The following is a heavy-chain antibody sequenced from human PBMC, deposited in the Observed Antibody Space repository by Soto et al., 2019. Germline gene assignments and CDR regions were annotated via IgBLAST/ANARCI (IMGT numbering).Heavy chain of an antibody. D-gene: IGHD3-16*01. Sequence: SETLSLTCTVSGGSISSYYWSWIRQPPGKGLEWIGYIYYSGSTHYNPSLKSRVTISVDTSKNQFSLKLSSVTAADTAVYYCARDRGSFGHVFGSPSYYGMDVWGQGTTVTVSS. V-gene: IGHV4-59*01. J-gene: IGHJ6*02. CDR3: ARDRGSFGHVFGSPSYYGMDV. CDR2: IYYSGST. CDR1: GGSISSYY.